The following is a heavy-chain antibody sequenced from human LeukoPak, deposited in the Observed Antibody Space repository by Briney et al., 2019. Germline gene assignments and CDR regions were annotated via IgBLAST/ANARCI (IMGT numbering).Heavy chain of an antibody. D-gene: IGHD3-9*01. V-gene: IGHV3-30*18. J-gene: IGHJ5*02. CDR3: AKVPLRYYATPGWFDP. CDR2: ISYDGSNK. CDR1: GFTFSSYG. Sequence: GRSLRLSCAASGFTFSSYGMHWVRQAPGKGLEWMAVISYDGSNKYYADSVKGRFTISRDNSKNTLYLQMNSLRAEDTAVYYCAKVPLRYYATPGWFDPWGQGTLVTVSS.